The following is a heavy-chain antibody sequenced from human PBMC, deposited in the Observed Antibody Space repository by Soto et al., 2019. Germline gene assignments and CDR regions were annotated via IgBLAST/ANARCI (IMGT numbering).Heavy chain of an antibody. CDR3: ARRLFGSGWTLDS. Sequence: LSLTCDVSGASITTYYWSWIRQAPGKGLEWIGNVYHTGSTDYNSSLRSRVTISVDTSKNQFSLNMNSVTAADTAVYYCARRLFGSGWTLDSWGQGALVTVSS. J-gene: IGHJ4*02. CDR1: GASITTYY. V-gene: IGHV4-59*13. D-gene: IGHD6-19*01. CDR2: VYHTGST.